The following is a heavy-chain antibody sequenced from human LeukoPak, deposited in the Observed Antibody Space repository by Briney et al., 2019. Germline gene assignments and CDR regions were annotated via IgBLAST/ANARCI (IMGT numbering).Heavy chain of an antibody. D-gene: IGHD5-24*01. J-gene: IGHJ3*02. CDR2: IWYDGSNK. Sequence: GGSLRLSCAASGFTFSSYGMHWVRQAPGKGLEWVAVIWYDGSNKYYADSVKGRFTISRDNSKNTLYLQMNSLRAEDTAVYYCARGRRDGYPAAFDIWGQGTMVTVSS. CDR1: GFTFSSYG. CDR3: ARGRRDGYPAAFDI. V-gene: IGHV3-33*01.